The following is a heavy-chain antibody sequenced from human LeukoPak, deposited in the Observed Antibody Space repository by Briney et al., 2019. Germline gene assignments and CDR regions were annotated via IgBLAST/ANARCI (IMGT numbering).Heavy chain of an antibody. CDR3: ARVRYSYGLYYFDY. Sequence: SQTLSLTCTVSGGSISSGDYYWSWIRQPPGKGLEWIGYIYYSGSTYYNPSLKSRVTISVDTSKNQFSLKLSSVTAADTAVYYCARVRYSYGLYYFDYWGQGTLVTVSS. J-gene: IGHJ4*02. CDR2: IYYSGST. CDR1: GGSISSGDYY. D-gene: IGHD5-18*01. V-gene: IGHV4-30-4*01.